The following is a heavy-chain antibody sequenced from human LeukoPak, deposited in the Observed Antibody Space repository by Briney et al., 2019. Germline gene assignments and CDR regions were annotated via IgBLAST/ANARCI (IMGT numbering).Heavy chain of an antibody. D-gene: IGHD3-16*02. J-gene: IGHJ4*02. CDR2: INWNGGST. Sequence: GGSLRLSCAASGFTFDDYGMSWVRQAPGKGLEWVSGINWNGGSTGYADSVKGRFTISRDNAKNSLYLQMNSLRAEDTAVYYCARGEVPFGAVIYDYWGQGTLVTVSS. CDR1: GFTFDDYG. CDR3: ARGEVPFGAVIYDY. V-gene: IGHV3-20*04.